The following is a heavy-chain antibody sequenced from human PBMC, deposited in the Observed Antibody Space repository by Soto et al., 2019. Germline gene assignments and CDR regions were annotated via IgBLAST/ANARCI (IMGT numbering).Heavy chain of an antibody. CDR2: IYYSGST. V-gene: IGHV4-31*03. CDR3: ARERCRLEWLFLRPVYMDV. J-gene: IGHJ6*03. CDR1: GGSISSGGYY. D-gene: IGHD3-3*01. Sequence: PSETLSLTCTVSGGSISSGGYYWSWIRQHPGKGLEWIGYIYYSGSTYYNPSLKSRVTISVDTSKNQFSLKLSSVTAADTAVYYCARERCRLEWLFLRPVYMDVWGKGTTVTVSS.